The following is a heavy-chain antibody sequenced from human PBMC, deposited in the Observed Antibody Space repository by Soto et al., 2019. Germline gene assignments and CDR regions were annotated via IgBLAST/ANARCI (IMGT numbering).Heavy chain of an antibody. V-gene: IGHV3-9*01. J-gene: IGHJ4*01. CDR3: AKDTGPI. Sequence: HWVRQAPGKGLEWVSGISWNSNTIAYADSVKGRFTISRDNAKNSLYLQMNSLRAEATAFYYCAKDTGPIWGHGTLVTVFS. CDR2: ISWNSNTI.